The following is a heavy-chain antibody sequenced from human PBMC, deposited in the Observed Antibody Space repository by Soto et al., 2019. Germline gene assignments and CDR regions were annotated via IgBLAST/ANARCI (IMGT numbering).Heavy chain of an antibody. CDR3: ASPNEPVVDY. CDR1: GFTFSSYA. V-gene: IGHV3-30-3*01. J-gene: IGHJ4*02. D-gene: IGHD1-1*01. CDR2: ISYDGSNK. Sequence: PGGSLRLSCASSGFTFSSYAMHCVRQAPGKGLEWVAVISYDGSNKYCADSVKGRFTISRDNSKNTLYLQMNSLRAEDTAVYYCASPNEPVVDYWGQGTLVTVSS.